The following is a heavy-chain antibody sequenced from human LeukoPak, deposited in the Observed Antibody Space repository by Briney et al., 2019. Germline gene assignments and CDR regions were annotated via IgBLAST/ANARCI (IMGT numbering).Heavy chain of an antibody. CDR3: ARDLHYYDSSGYFNFDY. D-gene: IGHD3-22*01. V-gene: IGHV1-69*06. J-gene: IGHJ4*02. Sequence: GASVKVSCKASGGTFSSYAISWVRQAPGQGLEWMGGIIPIFGTANYAQKFLGRVTITADKSTSTAYMELSSLRSDDTAVYYCARDLHYYDSSGYFNFDYWGQGTLVTVSS. CDR2: IIPIFGTA. CDR1: GGTFSSYA.